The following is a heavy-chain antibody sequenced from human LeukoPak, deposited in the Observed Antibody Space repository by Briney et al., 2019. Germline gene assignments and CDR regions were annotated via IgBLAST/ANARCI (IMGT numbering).Heavy chain of an antibody. CDR1: GGSISSSSYY. J-gene: IGHJ4*02. CDR2: IYYRGSA. Sequence: SETLSLTCTVSGGSISSSSYYWGWLRQPPGKGLEWIGSIYYRGSAHYNPSLKSRVTISVDTSKNQFSLKLSSVTAADTAVYYCARHRNDFWSGYYPDYWGQGTLVTVSS. D-gene: IGHD3-3*01. V-gene: IGHV4-39*01. CDR3: ARHRNDFWSGYYPDY.